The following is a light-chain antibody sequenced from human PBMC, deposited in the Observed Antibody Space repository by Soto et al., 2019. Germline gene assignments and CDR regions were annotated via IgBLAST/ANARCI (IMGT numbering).Light chain of an antibody. Sequence: EIVLTQSPGTLSLSPGERATLSCRASQSVSSSYLAWYQQKPGQAPRPLIYDASSRATGIPDRFSGSGSGTDFTLTISSLEPEYFAVYYCQQRSNCPPITFGQGTRLEIK. CDR2: DAS. CDR1: QSVSSSY. J-gene: IGKJ5*01. V-gene: IGKV3D-20*02. CDR3: QQRSNCPPIT.